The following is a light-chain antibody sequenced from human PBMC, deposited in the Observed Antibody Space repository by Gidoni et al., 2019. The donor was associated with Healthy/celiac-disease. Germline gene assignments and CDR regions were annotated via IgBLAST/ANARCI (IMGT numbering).Light chain of an antibody. J-gene: IGKJ5*01. CDR3: QQYGSSPLT. CDR2: GAS. V-gene: IGKV3-20*01. Sequence: SVLTQSPGTLSLSPGERATLSCRASQSVSSSYLAWYQEKPGQAPRLLIYGASSRATGIPDRFSGSGSGTDFTLTISRLEPEDFAVYYCQQYGSSPLTFGQGTRLEIK. CDR1: QSVSSSY.